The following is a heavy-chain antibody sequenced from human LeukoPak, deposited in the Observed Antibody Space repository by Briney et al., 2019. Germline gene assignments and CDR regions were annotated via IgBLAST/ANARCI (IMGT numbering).Heavy chain of an antibody. J-gene: IGHJ4*02. CDR3: ARDATKDSNPIGYCSSTSCLSLDY. CDR1: GFTFSSYS. D-gene: IGHD2-2*01. CDR2: ISSSSSTI. Sequence: GGSLRLSCAASGFTFSSYSMNWVRQAPGKGLEWVSYISSSSSTIYYADSVKGRFTISRDNAKNSLYLQMNSLRAEDTAVYYCARDATKDSNPIGYCSSTSCLSLDYWGQGTLVTVSS. V-gene: IGHV3-48*01.